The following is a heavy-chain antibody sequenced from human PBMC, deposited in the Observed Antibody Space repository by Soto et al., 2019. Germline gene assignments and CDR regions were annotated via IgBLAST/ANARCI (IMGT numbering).Heavy chain of an antibody. D-gene: IGHD6-19*01. J-gene: IGHJ2*01. V-gene: IGHV3-9*01. CDR2: ISWNSGSI. CDR3: AKDKVAVAGTPRYFDL. Sequence: EVQLVESGGGLVQPGGSLRLSCAASGFTFDDYAMHWVRQAPGKGLEWVSGISWNSGSIGYADSVKGRFTISRDNAKNSLYLQMNSLRAEDTALYYCAKDKVAVAGTPRYFDLWGRGTLVTVSS. CDR1: GFTFDDYA.